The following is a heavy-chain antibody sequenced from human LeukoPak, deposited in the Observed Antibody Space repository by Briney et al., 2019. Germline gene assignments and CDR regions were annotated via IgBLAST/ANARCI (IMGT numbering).Heavy chain of an antibody. D-gene: IGHD2-2*03. CDR1: GYTFTGYY. J-gene: IGHJ5*02. CDR3: ASWAGYCSSTSCHPLNWFDP. Sequence: ASVKVSCKASGYTFTGYYMHWVRQAPGQGLEWMVWINPNSGGTNYAQKFQGRVTMTRDTSISTAYMELSRLRSDDTAVYYCASWAGYCSSTSCHPLNWFDPWGQGTLVTVPS. V-gene: IGHV1-2*02. CDR2: INPNSGGT.